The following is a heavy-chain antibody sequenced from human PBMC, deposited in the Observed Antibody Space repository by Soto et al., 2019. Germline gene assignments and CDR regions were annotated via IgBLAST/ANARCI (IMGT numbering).Heavy chain of an antibody. CDR3: ARDTLWFYGGSYRQHYGMDV. CDR1: GYTFTSYG. CDR2: ISAYNGNT. Sequence: ASVKVSCKASGYTFTSYGISWVRQAPGQGLEWMGWISAYNGNTNYAQKLQGRVTMTTDTSTSTAYMELRSLRSDDTAVYYCARDTLWFYGGSYRQHYGMDVWGQGTTVTVSS. J-gene: IGHJ6*02. V-gene: IGHV1-18*01. D-gene: IGHD1-26*01.